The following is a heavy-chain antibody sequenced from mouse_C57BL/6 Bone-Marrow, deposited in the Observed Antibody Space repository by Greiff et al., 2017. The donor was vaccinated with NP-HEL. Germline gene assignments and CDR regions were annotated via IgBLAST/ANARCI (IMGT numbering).Heavy chain of an antibody. D-gene: IGHD2-4*01. V-gene: IGHV10-1*01. CDR3: VREGDYDYYAMDY. CDR2: IRSKSNNYAT. J-gene: IGHJ4*01. Sequence: EVKLMESGGGLVQPKGSLKLSCAASGFSFNTYAMNWVRQAPGTGLEWVARIRSKSNNYATYYADSVKDRFTISRDDSESMLYLQMNNLKTEDTAMYYCVREGDYDYYAMDYWGQGTSVTVSS. CDR1: GFSFNTYA.